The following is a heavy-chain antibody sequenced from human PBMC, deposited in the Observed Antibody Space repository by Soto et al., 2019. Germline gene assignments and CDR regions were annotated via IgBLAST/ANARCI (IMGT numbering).Heavy chain of an antibody. CDR3: GRDTYYDFWSGYTITLYYYGMDV. CDR1: GFTFSSYS. J-gene: IGHJ6*02. CDR2: ISSSSSYI. V-gene: IGHV3-21*01. Sequence: PGGSLRLSCAASGFTFSSYSMNWVRQAPGKGLEWVSSISSSSSYIYYADSVKGRFTISRDNAKNSLYLQMNSLRAEDTAVYYCGRDTYYDFWSGYTITLYYYGMDVWGQGTTVTVSS. D-gene: IGHD3-3*01.